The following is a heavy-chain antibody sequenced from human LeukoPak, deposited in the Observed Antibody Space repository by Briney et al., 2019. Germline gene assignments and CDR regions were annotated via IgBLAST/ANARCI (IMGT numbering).Heavy chain of an antibody. CDR3: ARGGYYDSSGYYYGRLSAFDI. Sequence: PSETLSLTCTVSGGSISSYYWSWIRQPPGKGLEWIGYIYYSGSTNYNPSLKSRVTISVDTSKNQFSLKLSSVTAADTAVYYCARGGYYDSSGYYYGRLSAFDIWGQGTMVTVSS. CDR1: GGSISSYY. V-gene: IGHV4-59*01. J-gene: IGHJ3*02. D-gene: IGHD3-22*01. CDR2: IYYSGST.